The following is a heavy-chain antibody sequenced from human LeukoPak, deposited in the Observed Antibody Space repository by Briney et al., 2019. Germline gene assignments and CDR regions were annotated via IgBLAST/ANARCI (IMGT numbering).Heavy chain of an antibody. D-gene: IGHD3-22*01. J-gene: IGHJ4*02. V-gene: IGHV3-30*04. Sequence: PGGSLRLSCAASGFTFSSYAMHWVRQAPGKGLEWAAVISYDGSNKYYADSVKGRFTISRDNSKNTLYLQMNSLRAEDTAVYYCAKDGHYYDSSGYLHNYYFDYWGQGTLVTVSS. CDR2: ISYDGSNK. CDR1: GFTFSSYA. CDR3: AKDGHYYDSSGYLHNYYFDY.